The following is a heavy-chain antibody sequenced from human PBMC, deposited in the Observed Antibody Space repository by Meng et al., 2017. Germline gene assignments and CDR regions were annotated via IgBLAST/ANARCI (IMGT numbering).Heavy chain of an antibody. V-gene: IGHV4-39*07. D-gene: IGHD5-18*01. CDR2: IYYSGST. CDR3: ARALGTAMVTSWFDP. Sequence: SETLSLTCTVSGGSISSSSYYWGWIRQPPGKGLEWIGSIYYSGSTYYNPSLKSRVTISVDTPKNQFSLKLSSVTAADTAVYYCARALGTAMVTSWFDPWGQGTLVTVSS. CDR1: GGSISSSSYY. J-gene: IGHJ5*02.